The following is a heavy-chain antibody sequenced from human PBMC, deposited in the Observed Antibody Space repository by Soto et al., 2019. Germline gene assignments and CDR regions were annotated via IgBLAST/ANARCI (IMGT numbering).Heavy chain of an antibody. Sequence: XGSLRVSCATSGLTFKSYGMQWVRQAPGKGRDWVAAIPHDGSNKYYAASVKGRFTISINNSNNTLYVEMSSLRAEDTAVYYCAKDLYSGTSHPDYWGQGTLVTVSS. D-gene: IGHD1-26*01. CDR3: AKDLYSGTSHPDY. CDR2: IPHDGSNK. CDR1: GLTFKSYG. J-gene: IGHJ4*01. V-gene: IGHV3-30*18.